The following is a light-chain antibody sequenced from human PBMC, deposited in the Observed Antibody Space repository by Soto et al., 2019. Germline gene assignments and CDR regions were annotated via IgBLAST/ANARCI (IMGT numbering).Light chain of an antibody. CDR2: EVN. Sequence: QSVLTQPASVSGSPGQSITITCTGTSSDVGSYDLVSWYQQHPGKAPKFMIYEVNKRPSGVSDRFSGSKSGNTASLTISGLQAEDEADYHCCSYAGSSTSLYVFGTGTKVTVL. V-gene: IGLV2-23*02. CDR3: CSYAGSSTSLYV. CDR1: SSDVGSYDL. J-gene: IGLJ1*01.